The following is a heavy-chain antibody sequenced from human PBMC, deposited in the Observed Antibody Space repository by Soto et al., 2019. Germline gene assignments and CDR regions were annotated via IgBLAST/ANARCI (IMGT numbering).Heavy chain of an antibody. D-gene: IGHD2-8*02. CDR1: GYSFTRYW. CDR3: ARVRESTAAFDY. Sequence: GESLKISCKGSGYSFTRYWIGWVRHMPGKGLEWMGIIYPRDSDTRYSPSFQGQVTISADKSISTAYLQWSSLKASDTAMYYCARVRESTAAFDYWGQGTLVTVSS. V-gene: IGHV5-51*01. CDR2: IYPRDSDT. J-gene: IGHJ4*02.